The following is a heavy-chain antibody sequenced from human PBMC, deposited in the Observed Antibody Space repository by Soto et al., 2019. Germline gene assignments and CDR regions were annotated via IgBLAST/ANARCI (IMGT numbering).Heavy chain of an antibody. CDR3: ARGDYDVLTGYYPLDF. CDR1: GYTLTSYY. V-gene: IGHV1-46*01. D-gene: IGHD3-9*01. J-gene: IGHJ4*02. CDR2: INPSGGST. Sequence: QVQLVQSGAEVNKPGASVKVSCKASGYTLTSYYMHWVRQAPGQGLAWMGIINPSGGSTSYAQNYQGRITMTSDTSTTTVYMELSSLRSEDTAVYFCARGDYDVLTGYYPLDFWGQGTLVTVSS.